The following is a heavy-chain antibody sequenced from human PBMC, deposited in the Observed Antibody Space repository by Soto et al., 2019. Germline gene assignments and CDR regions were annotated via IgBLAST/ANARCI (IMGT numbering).Heavy chain of an antibody. CDR1: GYTFTTYY. Sequence: VQLVQSGAEVKKPGASVKVSCKAAGYTFTTYYIHWVRQAPGQGLEWMGIINPSSGSTSSAQKFQGRVTMTRDTSTSTVYIELSSLRSEDTAVYYCSRAPFASGSGWYDYWGQGTLVTVSS. CDR3: SRAPFASGSGWYDY. CDR2: INPSSGST. D-gene: IGHD6-19*01. V-gene: IGHV1-46*03. J-gene: IGHJ4*02.